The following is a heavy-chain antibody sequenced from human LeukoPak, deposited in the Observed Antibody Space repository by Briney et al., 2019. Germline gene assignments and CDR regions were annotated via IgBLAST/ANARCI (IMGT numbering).Heavy chain of an antibody. CDR1: GHTLTELS. V-gene: IGHV1-24*01. CDR3: GRGVVGTKY. Sequence: SVTVFCSVSGHTLTELSMHWARQAPGKGVEGMGGFNTEDGEKIYAQKFQGRVTMTEDTSTDTAYMELSSLRSEDTAVYYCGRGVVGTKYWGQGTLVTVSS. J-gene: IGHJ4*02. D-gene: IGHD5-12*01. CDR2: FNTEDGEK.